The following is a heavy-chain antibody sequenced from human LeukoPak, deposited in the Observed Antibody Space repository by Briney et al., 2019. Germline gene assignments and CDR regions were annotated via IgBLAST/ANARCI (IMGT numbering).Heavy chain of an antibody. CDR1: GGTFSSYA. V-gene: IGHV1-69*05. J-gene: IGHJ3*02. CDR3: ARLDTATDAFDI. Sequence: GASVKVSCKASGGTFSSYAISWVRQAPGQGLEWMGRIIPIFGTANYAQKFQDRVTITTDESTSTAYMELSSLRSEDTAVYYCARLDTATDAFDIWGQGTMVTVSS. CDR2: IIPIFGTA. D-gene: IGHD3-9*01.